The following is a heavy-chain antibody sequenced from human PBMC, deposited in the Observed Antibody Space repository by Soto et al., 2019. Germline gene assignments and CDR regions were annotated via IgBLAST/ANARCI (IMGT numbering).Heavy chain of an antibody. CDR1: GDSIISSDFY. CDR2: IFYLGSS. CDR3: ARHSLALRKNNWFDT. Sequence: ETLSLTCTVSGDSIISSDFYWGWVRQPPGKGLEWIGSIFYLGSSYYNPSLKSRVTMSVDTSKNQFSLRLRSVTAADTALYFSARHSLALRKNNWFDTWGQGIMVTVSS. V-gene: IGHV4-39*01. D-gene: IGHD3-3*02. J-gene: IGHJ5*02.